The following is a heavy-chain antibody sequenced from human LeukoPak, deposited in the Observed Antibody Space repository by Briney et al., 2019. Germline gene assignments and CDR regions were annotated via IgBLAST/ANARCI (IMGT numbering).Heavy chain of an antibody. J-gene: IGHJ4*02. CDR2: IKQDGSEK. CDR1: GFTFSSYW. Sequence: GGSLRLSCAASGFTFSSYWMHWVRQAPGKGLVWVANIKQDGSEKYYVDSVKGRFTISRDNAKNSLYLQMNSLRADEDTAVYYCARYGPDDSPFDYWGQGTLVTVSS. D-gene: IGHD3-3*01. CDR3: ARYGPDDSPFDY. V-gene: IGHV3-7*01.